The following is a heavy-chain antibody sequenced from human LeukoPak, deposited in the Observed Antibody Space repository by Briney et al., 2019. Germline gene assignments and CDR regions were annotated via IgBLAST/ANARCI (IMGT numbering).Heavy chain of an antibody. CDR2: INPNSGGT. CDR3: ARVMDSSGYYYAAFDI. J-gene: IGHJ3*02. CDR1: GYTFTGYY. Sequence: ASVTVSCKASGYTFTGYYMHWVRQAPGQGLEWMGRINPNSGGTNYAQKFQGRVTMTRDTSISTAYMELSRLRSDDTAVYYCARVMDSSGYYYAAFDIWGQGTMVTVSS. D-gene: IGHD3-22*01. V-gene: IGHV1-2*06.